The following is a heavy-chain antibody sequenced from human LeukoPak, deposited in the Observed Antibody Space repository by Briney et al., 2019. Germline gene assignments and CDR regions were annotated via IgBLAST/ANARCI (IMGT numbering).Heavy chain of an antibody. CDR3: ARTRYYYNSRSYGAPYYFDY. CDR2: FNHNWGA. D-gene: IGHD3-10*01. Sequence: SETLSLTCAVYSGSFSGYYWTWFRQPPGKGLEWIGEFNHNWGAKYNPSLKSRVTISVDTSKNHLSLSLNSVTAADTAVYYCARTRYYYNSRSYGAPYYFDYWGQGTLVTVSS. CDR1: SGSFSGYY. J-gene: IGHJ4*02. V-gene: IGHV4-34*01.